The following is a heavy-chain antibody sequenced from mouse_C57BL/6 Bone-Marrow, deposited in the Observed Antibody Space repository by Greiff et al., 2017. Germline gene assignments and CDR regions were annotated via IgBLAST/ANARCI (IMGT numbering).Heavy chain of an antibody. CDR1: GFTFSDYG. V-gene: IGHV5-17*01. Sequence: EVQLVESGGGLVKPGGSLKLSCAASGFTFSDYGMHWVRQAPEKGLEWVAYISSGSSTIYYADTVKGRFTISRDNAKNTLFLQMTSLRSEDTAMYYCARRYGNYAYFDVWGTGTTVTVSS. D-gene: IGHD2-10*02. J-gene: IGHJ1*03. CDR2: ISSGSSTI. CDR3: ARRYGNYAYFDV.